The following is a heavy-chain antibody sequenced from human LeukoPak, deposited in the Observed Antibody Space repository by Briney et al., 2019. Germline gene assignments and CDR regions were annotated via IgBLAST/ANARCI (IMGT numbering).Heavy chain of an antibody. J-gene: IGHJ4*02. D-gene: IGHD2/OR15-2a*01. V-gene: IGHV2-5*02. Sequence: ESGPTLVKPTQTLTLTCTFSGFSLSTSGVGEGWIRQPPGKALEWLALIYWDGDKRYSPSLRSRLTITKDTSKNQVVLTMTNMDPVDTATYYCAHSTWSSLNFDYWGRGTMVTVSS. CDR1: GFSLSTSGVG. CDR3: AHSTWSSLNFDY. CDR2: IYWDGDK.